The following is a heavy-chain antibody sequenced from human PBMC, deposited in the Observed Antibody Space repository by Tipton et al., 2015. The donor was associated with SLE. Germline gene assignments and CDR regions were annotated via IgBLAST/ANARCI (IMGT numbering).Heavy chain of an antibody. CDR3: ARGHGGVIAPGWYFDL. CDR2: IYYSGST. Sequence: TLSLTCTVSGGSISSGGYYWSWIRQHPGKGLEWIGYIYYSGSTYYNPSLKSRVTISVDTSKNQFPLKLSSVTAADTAVYYFARGHGGVIAPGWYFDLCVRGTLVTVSS. D-gene: IGHD2-21*01. J-gene: IGHJ2*01. CDR1: GGSISSGGYY. V-gene: IGHV4-31*03.